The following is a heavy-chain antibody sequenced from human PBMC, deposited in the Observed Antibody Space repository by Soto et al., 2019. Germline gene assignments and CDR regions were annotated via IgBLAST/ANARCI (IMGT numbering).Heavy chain of an antibody. Sequence: GGSLRLSCAASGFTFSNYSMNWVRQAPGKGLEWVSSISSSSSYIYYADSVKGRFTISRDNAKNSLYLQMNSLRAEDTAVYYCARDSLGSGSYYNYYYYGLDVWGQGTTVTVSS. CDR2: ISSSSSYI. CDR1: GFTFSNYS. J-gene: IGHJ6*01. D-gene: IGHD3-10*01. V-gene: IGHV3-21*01. CDR3: ARDSLGSGSYYNYYYYGLDV.